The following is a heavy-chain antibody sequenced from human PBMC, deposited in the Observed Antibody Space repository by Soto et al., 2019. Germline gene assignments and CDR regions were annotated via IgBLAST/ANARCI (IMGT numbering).Heavy chain of an antibody. CDR1: GFPFSFYG. CDR3: ARDDAFDNENGFDM. D-gene: IGHD3-3*02. CDR2: IVSDGSAI. V-gene: IGHV3-33*01. Sequence: GGSLRLSCAVSGFPFSFYGFHWVRQSPGKGLEWLGVIVSDGSAIYHADSLEGRFFVSRDNSKDILYLQMNSLRVEDTAVYYCARDDAFDNENGFDMWGQGTMVTVSS. J-gene: IGHJ3*02.